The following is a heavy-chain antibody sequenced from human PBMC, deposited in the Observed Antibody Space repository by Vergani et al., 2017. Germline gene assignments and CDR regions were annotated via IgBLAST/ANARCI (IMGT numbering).Heavy chain of an antibody. Sequence: EVQLLESGGDLVQPGGSLRLSCAASGFTFNHYAMNWVRQAPGKGLEWVSGISGSGGNKYYAGSVKGRFTISRDSSKNTLYLQMNSLSAGDTAVYYCAKANPRNSGYDYLYYYHAMDVWGQGTTVTVSS. CDR2: ISGSGGNK. CDR1: GFTFNHYA. CDR3: AKANPRNSGYDYLYYYHAMDV. D-gene: IGHD5-12*01. V-gene: IGHV3-23*01. J-gene: IGHJ6*02.